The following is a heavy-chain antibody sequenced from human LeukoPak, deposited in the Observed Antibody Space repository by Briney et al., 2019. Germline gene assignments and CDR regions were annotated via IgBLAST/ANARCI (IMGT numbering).Heavy chain of an antibody. CDR2: IMRDGSEK. Sequence: GGSLRLSCAASGFSFSTYWMNWVRQPPGKGLEWVANIMRDGSEKYYVDSVKGRFTISRDNAKNSLYLQMNRLRAEDTAAYYCARDPSRGYSYGYADYWGQGNLVIVSS. J-gene: IGHJ4*02. CDR3: ARDPSRGYSYGYADY. V-gene: IGHV3-7*01. CDR1: GFSFSTYW. D-gene: IGHD5-18*01.